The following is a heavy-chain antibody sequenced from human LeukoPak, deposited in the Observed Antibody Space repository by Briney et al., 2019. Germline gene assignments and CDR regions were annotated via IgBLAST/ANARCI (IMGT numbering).Heavy chain of an antibody. Sequence: ASVKVSCKVSGYTLTELSMHWVRQAPGKGLEWMGGFDPEDGETIYAQKFQGRVTMTEDTSTDTAYMELSSLRSEDTAVYYCATGPALYGGNDPGIWGQGTMVTVSS. CDR2: FDPEDGET. D-gene: IGHD4-23*01. V-gene: IGHV1-24*01. CDR3: ATGPALYGGNDPGI. CDR1: GYTLTELS. J-gene: IGHJ3*02.